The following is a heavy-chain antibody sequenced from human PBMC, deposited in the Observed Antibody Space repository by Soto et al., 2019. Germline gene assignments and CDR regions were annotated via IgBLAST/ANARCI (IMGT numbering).Heavy chain of an antibody. CDR1: GYTFTNYW. J-gene: IGHJ4*02. V-gene: IGHV5-10-1*01. D-gene: IGHD3-9*01. Sequence: GESLKISCQGSGYTFTNYWINLVRQMPGKGLEWMGRIDPGDSYTNYSPSFQGHVTISADKSISTAYLQWSSLKASDSAMYYCARQAKYDILTGYFPFDDWGQGHLVTVSS. CDR3: ARQAKYDILTGYFPFDD. CDR2: IDPGDSYT.